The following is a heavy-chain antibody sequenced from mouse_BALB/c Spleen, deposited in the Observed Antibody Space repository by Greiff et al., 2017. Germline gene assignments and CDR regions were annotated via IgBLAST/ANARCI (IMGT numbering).Heavy chain of an antibody. Sequence: EVKLVESGGDLVKPGASLKLSCAASGFTFSSYGMSWVRQTPDKRLEWVATISSGGSYTYYPDSVKGRFTISRDNAKNTLYLQMSSLKSEDTAMYYCARRDGNFDYWGQGTTLTVSS. CDR2: ISSGGSYT. V-gene: IGHV5-6*02. CDR1: GFTFSSYG. CDR3: ARRDGNFDY. J-gene: IGHJ2*01. D-gene: IGHD2-3*01.